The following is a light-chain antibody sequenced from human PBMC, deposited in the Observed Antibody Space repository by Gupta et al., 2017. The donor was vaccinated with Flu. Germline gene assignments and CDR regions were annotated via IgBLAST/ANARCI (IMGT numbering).Light chain of an antibody. V-gene: IGKV3D-20*01. Sequence: ENLLTQSPATLSLSPGERATLSCGARQSVSSAYLAWYQQKPGLAPRLLIYDASTRATGIPDRFSGSGSGADFTLTISSLEPEDFAVYYCQQYGTLPWTFGQGTKVEIK. J-gene: IGKJ1*01. CDR3: QQYGTLPWT. CDR2: DAS. CDR1: QSVSSAY.